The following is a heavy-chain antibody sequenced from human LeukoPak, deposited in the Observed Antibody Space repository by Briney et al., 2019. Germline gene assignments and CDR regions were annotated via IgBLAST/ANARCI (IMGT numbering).Heavy chain of an antibody. CDR1: GGSISSSNW. V-gene: IGHV4-4*02. CDR3: ARALYYYGSGSYYYFDY. Sequence: SGTLSLTCAVSGGSISSSNWWSWVRQPPGKGLEWIGEIYHSGSTNYNPSLKSRVTISVDKSKNQFSLKLSSVTAADTAVYYCARALYYYGSGSYYYFDYWGREPWSPSPQ. J-gene: IGHJ4*02. D-gene: IGHD3-10*01. CDR2: IYHSGST.